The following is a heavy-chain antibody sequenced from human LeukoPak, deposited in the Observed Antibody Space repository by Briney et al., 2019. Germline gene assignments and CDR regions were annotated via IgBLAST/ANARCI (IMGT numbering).Heavy chain of an antibody. D-gene: IGHD4-11*01. J-gene: IGHJ6*03. V-gene: IGHV4-38-2*02. CDR3: ARDPDSYSNYPSGDMDV. CDR1: GYSISSGYY. Sequence: SETLSFTCTGSGYSISSGYYWGWIRQPPGKGLEWIGNIYHSGSTDYNPSLKSRVTISVDTSKNQFSLKLSSVTAADTAVYYCARDPDSYSNYPSGDMDVWGKGTTVTVSS. CDR2: IYHSGST.